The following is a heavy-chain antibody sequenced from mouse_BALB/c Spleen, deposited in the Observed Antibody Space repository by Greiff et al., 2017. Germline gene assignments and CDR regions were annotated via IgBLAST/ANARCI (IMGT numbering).Heavy chain of an antibody. V-gene: IGHV5-6*01. CDR3: ARHIGNYEGFAY. CDR2: ISSGGSYT. CDR1: GFTFSSYG. D-gene: IGHD2-1*01. J-gene: IGHJ3*01. Sequence: EVHLVESGGDLVKPGGSLKLSCAASGFTFSSYGMSWVRQTPDKRLEWVATISSGGSYTYYPDSVKGRFTISRDNAKNTLYLQMSSLKSEDTAMYYCARHIGNYEGFAYWGQGTLVTVSA.